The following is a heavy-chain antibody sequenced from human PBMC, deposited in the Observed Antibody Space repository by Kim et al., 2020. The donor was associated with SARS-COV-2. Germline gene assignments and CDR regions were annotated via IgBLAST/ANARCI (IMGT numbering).Heavy chain of an antibody. D-gene: IGHD6-19*01. Sequence: ANSVTARFTNTKDNTKNTLYLQMNSLGAEDTDVYYCAKGRQWLTERAFDIWGQGTMVTVSS. J-gene: IGHJ3*02. V-gene: IGHV3-23*01. CDR3: AKGRQWLTERAFDI.